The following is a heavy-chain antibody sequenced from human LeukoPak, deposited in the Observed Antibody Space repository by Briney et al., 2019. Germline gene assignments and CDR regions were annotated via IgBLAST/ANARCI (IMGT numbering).Heavy chain of an antibody. V-gene: IGHV3-7*01. J-gene: IGHJ4*02. CDR3: ARGPLAV. D-gene: IGHD6-19*01. Sequence: GGSLRLSCAASGFTSSGYSMNWVRQAPGKGLEWVANIKQEGSAKYYVDSVRGRFTISRDNAENSVYLQMNSLRAEDTAVYYCARGPLAVWGQGTLVTVSS. CDR2: IKQEGSAK. CDR1: GFTSSGYS.